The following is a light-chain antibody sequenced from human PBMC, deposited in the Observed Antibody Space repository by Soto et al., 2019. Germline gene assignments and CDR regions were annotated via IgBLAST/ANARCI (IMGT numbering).Light chain of an antibody. CDR2: DAS. J-gene: IGKJ4*01. CDR1: QSVSTH. Sequence: EIVLTQSPATLSLSPGERATLSCRASQSVSTHLAWYQQQPGQPPRLLIYDASKRATDIPARFSGSGSGTDFTLTISSLEPEDFAVYYCQQRSNWPLTFGGGTKVELK. CDR3: QQRSNWPLT. V-gene: IGKV3-11*01.